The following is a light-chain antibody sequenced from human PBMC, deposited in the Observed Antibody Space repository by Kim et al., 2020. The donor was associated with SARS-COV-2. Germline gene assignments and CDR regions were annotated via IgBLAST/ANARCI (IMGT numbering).Light chain of an antibody. V-gene: IGKV1-17*03. CDR1: QGISNY. Sequence: ESVGDRITITCRASQGISNYLAWFQQKPGKAPKRLIYVASSLQSGVPSRFSGSASGTEFALTISSLQPEDFATYYCLQHNTYPRLTFGGGTKLEIK. CDR3: LQHNTYPRLT. J-gene: IGKJ4*01. CDR2: VAS.